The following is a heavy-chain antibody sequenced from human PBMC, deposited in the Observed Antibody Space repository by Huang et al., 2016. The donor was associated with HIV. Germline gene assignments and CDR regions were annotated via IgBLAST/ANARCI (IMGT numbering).Heavy chain of an antibody. Sequence: QLVESGGDSVQSGRSLRLSCRGSGFIFHDFGINWFRQSPGKGVEWIGVGRSKAVGGGAKSAPSVKDRFTVSRDEAKNVAFLQMDNLQVDDTAIYYCSPSGDDYFYFYMDVWGNGTTVIVS. V-gene: IGHV3-49*03. J-gene: IGHJ6*03. CDR2: GRSKAVGGGA. CDR3: SPSGDDYFYFYMDV. CDR1: GFIFHDFG. D-gene: IGHD4-17*01.